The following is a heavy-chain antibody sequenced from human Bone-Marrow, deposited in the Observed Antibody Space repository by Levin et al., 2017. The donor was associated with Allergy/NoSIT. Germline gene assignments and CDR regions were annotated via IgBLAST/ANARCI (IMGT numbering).Heavy chain of an antibody. Sequence: GGSLRLSCAASGFTFSDYYMSWIRQAPGKGLEWVSYISSSGSTIYYADSVKGRFTISRDNAKNSLYLQMNSLRAEDTAVYYCARESVVYCSSTSCYGMDGWGQGTTVTVSS. J-gene: IGHJ6*02. CDR3: ARESVVYCSSTSCYGMDG. CDR1: GFTFSDYY. D-gene: IGHD2-2*01. V-gene: IGHV3-11*01. CDR2: ISSSGSTI.